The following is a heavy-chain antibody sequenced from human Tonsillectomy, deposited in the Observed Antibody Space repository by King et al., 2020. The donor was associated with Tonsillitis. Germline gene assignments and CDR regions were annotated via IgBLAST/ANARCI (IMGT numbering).Heavy chain of an antibody. J-gene: IGHJ3*02. Sequence: QLVQSGAEVKKPGESLKISCKGSGYSFTSYWIGWVRQMPGKGLEWMGIIYHGDSDNRYSPSFQGQVTISADKSISTAYLQWSSLKASDTAMYCCASPLIVGATDRAFDIWGQGTMVTVSS. D-gene: IGHD1-26*01. CDR2: IYHGDSDN. V-gene: IGHV5-51*01. CDR3: ASPLIVGATDRAFDI. CDR1: GYSFTSYW.